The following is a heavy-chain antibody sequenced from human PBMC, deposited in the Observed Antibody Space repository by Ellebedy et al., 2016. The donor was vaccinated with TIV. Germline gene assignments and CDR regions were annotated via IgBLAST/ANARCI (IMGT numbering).Heavy chain of an antibody. CDR2: INTNTGGT. CDR1: GYTFTDYF. V-gene: IGHV1-2*02. CDR3: ARVRPLSGSWGF. J-gene: IGHJ4*02. D-gene: IGHD1-26*01. Sequence: ASVKVSCKASGYTFTDYFMHWVRQAPGQGLEWMGWINTNTGGTTYAQKFQGRVTMTRDTSISTTYMELSRRKSDDTAMYYCARVRPLSGSWGFWGQGTLVTVSS.